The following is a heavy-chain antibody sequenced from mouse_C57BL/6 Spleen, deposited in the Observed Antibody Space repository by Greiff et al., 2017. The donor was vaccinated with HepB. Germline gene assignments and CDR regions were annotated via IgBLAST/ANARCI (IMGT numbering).Heavy chain of an antibody. CDR2: INYDGSST. J-gene: IGHJ2*01. D-gene: IGHD4-1*01. CDR3: ARDWDSYFDY. CDR1: GFTFSDYY. V-gene: IGHV5-16*01. Sequence: EVKLMESEGGLVQPGSSMKLSCTASGFTFSDYYMAWVRQVPEKGLEWVANINYDGSSTYYLDSLKSRFIISRDNAKNILYLQMSSLKSEDTATYYCARDWDSYFDYWGQGTTLTVSS.